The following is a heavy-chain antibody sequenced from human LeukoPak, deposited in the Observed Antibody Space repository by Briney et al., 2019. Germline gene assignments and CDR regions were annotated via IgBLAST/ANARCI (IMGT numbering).Heavy chain of an antibody. CDR2: VYYSGST. CDR1: GGXISSYF. Sequence: SETLSLTCTVSGGXISSYFWSWIRQPPGKGLEWIGYVYYSGSTNYNPSLKSRVTISVDTSKNQFSLKLSSATAADTAVYFCARRAINSVMFDYWGQGTLVTVSS. CDR3: ARRAINSVMFDY. J-gene: IGHJ4*02. V-gene: IGHV4-59*08. D-gene: IGHD3-16*01.